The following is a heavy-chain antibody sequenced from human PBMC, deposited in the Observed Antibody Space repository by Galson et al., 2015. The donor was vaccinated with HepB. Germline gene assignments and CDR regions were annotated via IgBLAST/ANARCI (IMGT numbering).Heavy chain of an antibody. CDR2: INQDGTEK. V-gene: IGHV3-7*01. Sequence: SLRLSCAASGFTFRNYWMIWVRQAPGKGLEWMANINQDGTEKYYVGSVKGRFSVSRDNAKNSLYLQMNSLTAEDTAVYFCARDLPLDLHTGHDYRAVWGQGTLVTVSS. CDR3: ARDLPLDLHTGHDYRAV. CDR1: GFTFRNYW. D-gene: IGHD5-12*01. J-gene: IGHJ4*02.